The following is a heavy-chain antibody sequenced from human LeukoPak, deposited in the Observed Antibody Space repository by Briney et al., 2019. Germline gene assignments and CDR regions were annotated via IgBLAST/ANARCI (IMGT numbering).Heavy chain of an antibody. CDR2: LYYSGST. CDR3: ARQVSRNNGYAYELDY. J-gene: IGHJ4*02. D-gene: IGHD5-18*01. V-gene: IGHV4-39*01. Sequence: SETLSLTCIVSSGSISSNSYYWGWVRQPPRKGLEWIGSLYYSGSTYYNPSLKSRVTMSVDTSKNKMSLKVRSVTAADTAIYYCARQVSRNNGYAYELDYWGQGALVTVSS. CDR1: SGSISSNSYY.